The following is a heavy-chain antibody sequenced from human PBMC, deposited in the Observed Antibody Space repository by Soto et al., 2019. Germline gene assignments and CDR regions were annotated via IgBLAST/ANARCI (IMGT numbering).Heavy chain of an antibody. CDR3: ARDRGGAYFDY. D-gene: IGHD2-21*01. V-gene: IGHV3-33*01. Sequence: GGSLRLSCAASGFTFSSYGMHWVRQAPGKGLEWVAVIWYDGSNKYYADSVKGRFTISRDNSKNTLYLQMNSLRAEDTAVYYCARDRGGAYFDYWGQGTLVTVSS. CDR1: GFTFSSYG. CDR2: IWYDGSNK. J-gene: IGHJ4*02.